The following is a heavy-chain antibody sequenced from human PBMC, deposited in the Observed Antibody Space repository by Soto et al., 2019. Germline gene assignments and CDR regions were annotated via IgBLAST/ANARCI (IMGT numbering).Heavy chain of an antibody. CDR2: IIPIFGTA. V-gene: IGHV1-69*13. CDR1: GGTFSSYA. Sequence: ASVKVSCKASGGTFSSYAISWVRQAPGQGLEWMGGIIPIFGTANYAQRFQGRVTITADESTSTAYMELSSLRSEDTAVYYCARDPVYSSSPPNWFDPWGQGTLVTVSS. CDR3: ARDPVYSSSPPNWFDP. J-gene: IGHJ5*02. D-gene: IGHD6-6*01.